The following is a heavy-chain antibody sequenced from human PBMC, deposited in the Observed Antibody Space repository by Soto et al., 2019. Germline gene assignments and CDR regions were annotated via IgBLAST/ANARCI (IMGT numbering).Heavy chain of an antibody. CDR3: ARDHKWDGMDV. D-gene: IGHD1-26*01. Sequence: QVQLQESGPGLVKPSQTLSLTCSVSGGPFSRNSFTWSWARQFPGKGLQRIGYINYSGTTYYNPSLRSRITMSVDTYKNQFALNLSCVTAADTAVYYCARDHKWDGMDVWGQGTTVTVSS. CDR2: INYSGTT. V-gene: IGHV4-31*03. CDR1: GGPFSRNSFT. J-gene: IGHJ6*02.